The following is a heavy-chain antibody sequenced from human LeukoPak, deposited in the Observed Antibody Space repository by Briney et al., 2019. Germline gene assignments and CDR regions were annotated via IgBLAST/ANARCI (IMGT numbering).Heavy chain of an antibody. Sequence: PSETLSLTCTVSGGSISSYYWSWLRQPPGKGLEWIGYIYYSGSTNYNPSLKSRVTISVDTSKNQFSLKLSSVTAADTAVYYCATIQWLSKTIDYWGQGTLVTVSS. D-gene: IGHD3-22*01. CDR1: GGSISSYY. J-gene: IGHJ4*02. V-gene: IGHV4-59*01. CDR3: ATIQWLSKTIDY. CDR2: IYYSGST.